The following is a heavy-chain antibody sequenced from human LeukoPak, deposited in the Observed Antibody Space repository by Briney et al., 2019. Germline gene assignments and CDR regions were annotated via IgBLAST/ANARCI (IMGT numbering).Heavy chain of an antibody. J-gene: IGHJ4*02. CDR1: GASVTSDSYY. CDR2: INHSGST. V-gene: IGHV4-39*07. CDR3: AYGSGSYYYHY. D-gene: IGHD3-10*01. Sequence: SETLSLTCTVSGASVTSDSYYWSWIRQPPGKGLEWIGEINHSGSTNYNPSLKSRVTISVDTSKNQFSLKLSSVTAADTAVYYCAYGSGSYYYHYWGQGTLVTVSS.